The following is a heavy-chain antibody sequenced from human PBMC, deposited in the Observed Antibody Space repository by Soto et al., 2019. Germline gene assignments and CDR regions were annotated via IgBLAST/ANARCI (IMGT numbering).Heavy chain of an antibody. Sequence: QVQLVESGGGVVQPGRSLRLSCAASGFTFSSYAMHWVRQAPGKGLEWVAVISYDGSNKYYADSVKGRFTISRDNSKNTLYLQMNSLRAEDTAVYYCARDLLGTNGLWFDPWGQGTLVTVSS. J-gene: IGHJ5*02. D-gene: IGHD2-8*01. V-gene: IGHV3-30-3*01. CDR1: GFTFSSYA. CDR3: ARDLLGTNGLWFDP. CDR2: ISYDGSNK.